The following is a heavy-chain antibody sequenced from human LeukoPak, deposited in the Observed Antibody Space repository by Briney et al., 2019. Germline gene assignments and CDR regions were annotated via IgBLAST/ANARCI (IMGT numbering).Heavy chain of an antibody. D-gene: IGHD4-17*01. CDR3: ARVTGTVTTAYFDY. V-gene: IGHV3-33*01. CDR2: IWYDGSNK. CDR1: GFTFSSYG. Sequence: GGSLRLSCAASGFTFSSYGMHWVRQAPGKGLEWVAVIWYDGSNKYYADSVKGRFTISRDNSKNTLYLQMNSLRAEDTAGYYCARVTGTVTTAYFDYWGQGTLVTVS. J-gene: IGHJ4*02.